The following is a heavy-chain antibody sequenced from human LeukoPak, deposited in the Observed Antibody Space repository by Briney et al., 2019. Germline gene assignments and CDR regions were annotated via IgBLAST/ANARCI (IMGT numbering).Heavy chain of an antibody. J-gene: IGHJ4*02. CDR2: INPNSGGT. CDR1: GYTFTGYY. D-gene: IGHD3-22*01. CDR3: ARVVVGGSSGYYASGEGDY. V-gene: IGHV1-2*02. Sequence: ASVKVSCKASGYTFTGYYMHWVRQAPGQGLEGMGWINPNSGGTNYAQKFQGRGTMTRDTSISTAYMELGRLRSDDTAVYYCARVVVGGSSGYYASGEGDYWGQGTLVTVSS.